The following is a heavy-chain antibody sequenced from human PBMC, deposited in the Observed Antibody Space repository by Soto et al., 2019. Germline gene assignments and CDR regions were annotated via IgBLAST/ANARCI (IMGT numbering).Heavy chain of an antibody. J-gene: IGHJ6*03. V-gene: IGHV3-48*01. CDR3: ATSPTGYCSGGSCYMDYMDV. CDR2: ISSSSSTI. CDR1: GFTFSSYS. Sequence: GGSLRLSCAASGFTFSSYSMNWVRQAPGKGLEWVSYISSSSSTIYYADSVKGRFTISRDNAKNSLYLQMNSLRAEDTAVYYCATSPTGYCSGGSCYMDYMDVWGKGTTVTVSS. D-gene: IGHD2-15*01.